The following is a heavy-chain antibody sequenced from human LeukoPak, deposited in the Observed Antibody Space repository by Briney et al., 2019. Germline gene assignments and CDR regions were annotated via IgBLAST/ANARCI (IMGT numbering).Heavy chain of an antibody. D-gene: IGHD5-18*01. J-gene: IGHJ4*02. CDR3: ATDRGVYSYGQEVF. CDR1: GGSISNSNFY. CDR2: IYYGGAT. Sequence: SETLSLTCTVSGGSISNSNFYWGWIRQPPGEGLEWIGSIYYGGATYYNPSLKSRVTISVDTSKNQFSLKLSSVTAADTAVYYCATDRGVYSYGQEVFWGQGTLVTVSS. V-gene: IGHV4-39*07.